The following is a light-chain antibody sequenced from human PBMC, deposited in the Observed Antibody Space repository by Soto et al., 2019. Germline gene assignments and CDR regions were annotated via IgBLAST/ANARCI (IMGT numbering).Light chain of an antibody. Sequence: DIQMTQSPSSVSASVGDRVTITCRASQDISSLLAWYQQKPGKAPKLLIYAASSLQSGVPSRFSGSGSGTDFTLTIGSLQPEDFATYYCQQAYSFPTFGGGTNVEIK. J-gene: IGKJ4*01. CDR1: QDISSL. CDR3: QQAYSFPT. V-gene: IGKV1-12*01. CDR2: AAS.